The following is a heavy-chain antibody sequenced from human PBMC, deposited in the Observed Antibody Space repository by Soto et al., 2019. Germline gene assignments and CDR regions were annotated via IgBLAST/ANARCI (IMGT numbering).Heavy chain of an antibody. CDR3: ARQRSLYYYDSSGYPDY. CDR2: ISSSSSYI. J-gene: IGHJ4*02. D-gene: IGHD3-22*01. V-gene: IGHV3-21*01. CDR1: GFTFSSYS. Sequence: GGSLRLSCAASGFTFSSYSMNWVRQAPGKGLEWVSSISSSSSYIYYADSVKGRFTISRDNAKNSLYLQMNSLRAEDTAVYYCARQRSLYYYDSSGYPDYWGQGTLVTV.